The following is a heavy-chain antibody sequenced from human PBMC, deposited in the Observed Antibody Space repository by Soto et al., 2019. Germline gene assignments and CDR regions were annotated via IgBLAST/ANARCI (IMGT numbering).Heavy chain of an antibody. CDR2: INAGNGKT. CDR1: GYTFTDYA. D-gene: IGHD1-1*01. J-gene: IGHJ4*02. Sequence: KNRVASVKVSCKASGYTFTDYAMHWVRQAPGQRLEWMGWINAGNGKTKYSQNFQGRVTITRDTSASTTYMELSSLRSEDTAVYYCARGRWTQTTADYYLDYWGQGTLVTVSS. V-gene: IGHV1-3*01. CDR3: ARGRWTQTTADYYLDY.